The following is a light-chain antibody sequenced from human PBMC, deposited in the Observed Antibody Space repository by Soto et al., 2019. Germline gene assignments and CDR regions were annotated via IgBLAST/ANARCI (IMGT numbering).Light chain of an antibody. CDR3: QQYGDSPWT. J-gene: IGKJ1*01. Sequence: EILLTQSPANLSLSPGERGTLSCRASQSVSGDLAWYHHKPGQAPRILIYGASSRDTGIPDRFSGSGSGTDFTLTINRLEPEDFAVDYCQQYGDSPWTFGQGTKVEIK. CDR1: QSVSGD. V-gene: IGKV3-20*01. CDR2: GAS.